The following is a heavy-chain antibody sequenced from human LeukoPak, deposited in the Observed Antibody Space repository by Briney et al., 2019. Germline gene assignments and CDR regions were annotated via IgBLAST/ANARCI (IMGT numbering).Heavy chain of an antibody. D-gene: IGHD1-1*01. Sequence: QPGGSLRLSCVASGFTFSNYAMSWVRQAPGKGLEWVSSISGTGGSTYYADSVKGRFTISRDNSNNTLFLQMNSLRAEDTGVYYCAKVRTGHYFDYWGQGTLVTVSS. V-gene: IGHV3-23*01. J-gene: IGHJ4*02. CDR3: AKVRTGHYFDY. CDR2: ISGTGGST. CDR1: GFTFSNYA.